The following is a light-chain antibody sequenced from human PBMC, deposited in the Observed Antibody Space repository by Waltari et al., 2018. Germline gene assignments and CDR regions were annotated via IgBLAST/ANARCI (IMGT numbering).Light chain of an antibody. CDR3: QSYVSNIQGV. Sequence: NFMLTQPHSVSGSPGKTVTISCTRSSGNIASNYVQWYQQRPGRAPTTVIFEDDQRPSGVPDRFSGSIDSSSNSASLSISGLKTEDEADYYCQSYVSNIQGVFGGGTKLTVL. CDR2: EDD. CDR1: SGNIASNY. J-gene: IGLJ3*02. V-gene: IGLV6-57*04.